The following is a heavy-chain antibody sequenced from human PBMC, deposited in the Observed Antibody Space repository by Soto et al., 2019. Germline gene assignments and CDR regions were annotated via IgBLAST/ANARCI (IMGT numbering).Heavy chain of an antibody. CDR3: ARGHYDILTGYSLNWFDP. D-gene: IGHD3-9*01. V-gene: IGHV1-18*01. J-gene: IGHJ5*02. Sequence: ASVKVSCKASGYTFTSYGISWVRQAPGQGLEWMGWISGYNGKTNYAQKVQGRVTMTTDTSTSTVYMELRSLRSDDTAVYYCARGHYDILTGYSLNWFDPWGQGTLVTVSS. CDR2: ISGYNGKT. CDR1: GYTFTSYG.